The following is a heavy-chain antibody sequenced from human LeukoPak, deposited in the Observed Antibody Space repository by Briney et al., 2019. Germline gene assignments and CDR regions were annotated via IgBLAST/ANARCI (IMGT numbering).Heavy chain of an antibody. D-gene: IGHD3-22*01. J-gene: IGHJ2*01. Sequence: PSETLSLTCTVSGGSISSDYWSWIRQPPGKGLEWIGYIYYSGSTNYNPSLKSRVTISVDTSQNQFSLKLNSVTAADTAVYYCARLGRYYDSSAYLYWYFDLWGRGTLVTVSS. CDR1: GGSISSDY. V-gene: IGHV4-59*01. CDR2: IYYSGST. CDR3: ARLGRYYDSSAYLYWYFDL.